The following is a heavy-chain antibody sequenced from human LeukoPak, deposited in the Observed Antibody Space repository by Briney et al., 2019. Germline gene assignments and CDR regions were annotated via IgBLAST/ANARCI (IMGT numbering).Heavy chain of an antibody. CDR3: ARDLGYCYDDSCYNWFDP. D-gene: IGHD2-15*01. Sequence: ASVKVSCKASGYTFTNYYIHWVRKAPGQGLEWMGMINPNGGNTRYAQNFQGRLTMTRDMSTSAVYMELSSLRSEDTAVYYCARDLGYCYDDSCYNWFDPWGQGTLITVSS. CDR1: GYTFTNYY. J-gene: IGHJ5*02. CDR2: INPNGGNT. V-gene: IGHV1-46*01.